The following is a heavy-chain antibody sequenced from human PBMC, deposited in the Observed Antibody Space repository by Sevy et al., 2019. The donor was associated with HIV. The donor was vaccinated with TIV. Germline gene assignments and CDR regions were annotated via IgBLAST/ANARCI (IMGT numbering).Heavy chain of an antibody. CDR2: IKQDGSEK. J-gene: IGHJ4*02. V-gene: IGHV3-7*03. D-gene: IGHD2-15*01. CDR3: ARVSGSGYCSGGSCYQFDY. CDR1: GFTFSSYW. Sequence: GGSLRLSCAASGFTFSSYWMSWVRQAPGKGLEWVANIKQDGSEKYYVDSVKGRFTISRYNAKNSLYLQMNSLRAEDTAVYYCARVSGSGYCSGGSCYQFDYWGQGTLVTVSS.